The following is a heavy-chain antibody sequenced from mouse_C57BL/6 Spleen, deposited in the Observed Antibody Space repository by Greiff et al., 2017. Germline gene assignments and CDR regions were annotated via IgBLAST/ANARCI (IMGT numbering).Heavy chain of an antibody. Sequence: VHLVESGPELVKPGASVKISCKASGYAFSSSWLNWVTHRPGKGLVWIGRIYPGGGVTTYNGKFKGKAKLTVDKSSSTAYMQLSSRTSEDSAVYFCARSRDCGSSYGFDVWGTGTTVTVSS. V-gene: IGHV1-82*01. CDR2: IYPGGGVT. CDR3: ARSRDCGSSYGFDV. D-gene: IGHD1-1*01. CDR1: GYAFSSSW. J-gene: IGHJ1*03.